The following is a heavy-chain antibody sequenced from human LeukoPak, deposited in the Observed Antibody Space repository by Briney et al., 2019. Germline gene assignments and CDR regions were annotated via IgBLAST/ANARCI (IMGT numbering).Heavy chain of an antibody. Sequence: GGSLRLSCAASGFTFSSYGMNWVRQAPGKGLEWVSGISGSGGTTYYADSVKGRFTISRDNSKNSLSLQVSSLRAEDTAVYYCAKTNGYYSDWGQGTLVTISS. CDR3: AKTNGYYSD. J-gene: IGHJ4*02. D-gene: IGHD3-22*01. CDR2: ISGSGGTT. V-gene: IGHV3-23*01. CDR1: GFTFSSYG.